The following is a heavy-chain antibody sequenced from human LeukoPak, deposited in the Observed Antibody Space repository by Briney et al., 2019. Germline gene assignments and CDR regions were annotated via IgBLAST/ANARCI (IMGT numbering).Heavy chain of an antibody. Sequence: PSETLSLTCTVSGGSISSYYWSWIRQPPGKGLXXIGYIYYSGSTNYNPSLKSRVTISVDTSKNQFSLKLSSVTAADTAVYYCARRACGDSPNDYWGQGTLVTVSS. V-gene: IGHV4-59*08. CDR1: GGSISSYY. J-gene: IGHJ4*02. D-gene: IGHD4-17*01. CDR2: IYYSGST. CDR3: ARRACGDSPNDY.